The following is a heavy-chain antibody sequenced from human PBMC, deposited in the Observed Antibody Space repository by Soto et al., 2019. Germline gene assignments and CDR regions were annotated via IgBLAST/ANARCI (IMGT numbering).Heavy chain of an antibody. CDR1: GFSFSTHA. CDR3: AKVSVVVLVAGDWFDP. D-gene: IGHD2-15*01. Sequence: LRLSCAASGFSFSTHAMTWVRQAPGKGLEWVSGISGNSGSTYYADSVKGRFTVSRDNSKNTVYLQMNSLRGDDTAVYYCAKVSVVVLVAGDWFDPWGQGTLSPSPQ. V-gene: IGHV3-23*01. CDR2: ISGNSGST. J-gene: IGHJ5*02.